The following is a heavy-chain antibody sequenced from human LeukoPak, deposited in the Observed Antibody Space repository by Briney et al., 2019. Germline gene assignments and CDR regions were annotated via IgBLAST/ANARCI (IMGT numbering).Heavy chain of an antibody. D-gene: IGHD1-1*01. CDR3: AKESLERAFDI. Sequence: GGSLRLSCVASGFTFSSYWMHWVRQDPRKGLVWVSRINGDGRNINYADSVRGRFTISRDNAKNSLYLQMNSLRAEDTALYYCAKESLERAFDIWGQGTMVTVSS. V-gene: IGHV3-74*01. CDR2: INGDGRNI. CDR1: GFTFSSYW. J-gene: IGHJ3*02.